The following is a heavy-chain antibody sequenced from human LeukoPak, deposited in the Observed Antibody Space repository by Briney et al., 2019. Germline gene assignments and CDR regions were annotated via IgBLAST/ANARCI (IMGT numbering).Heavy chain of an antibody. J-gene: IGHJ4*02. D-gene: IGHD1-26*01. CDR2: IYYSGST. V-gene: IGHV4-59*08. CDR1: GGSISSYY. Sequence: SETLSLTCTVSGGSISSYYWSWIRQPPGKGLEWIGYIYYSGSTNYNPSLKSRVTISVDTSKNQFSLKLSSVTAADTDVYYCARHMPSIVGATYYFDYWGQGTLVTVSS. CDR3: ARHMPSIVGATYYFDY.